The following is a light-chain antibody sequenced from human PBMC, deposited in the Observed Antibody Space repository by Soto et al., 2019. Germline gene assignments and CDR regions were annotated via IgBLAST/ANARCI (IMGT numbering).Light chain of an antibody. Sequence: QSALTQPASVSGSPGQSITISCTGTSSDVGGYNFVSWYQQHPGKAPKLMIFEVNNRPSGVSNRFSGSKSGTTASLTISGLHAEDEADYYCSSWTSSTTQVLGGGTKLTVL. CDR2: EVN. CDR1: SSDVGGYNF. V-gene: IGLV2-14*01. CDR3: SSWTSSTTQV. J-gene: IGLJ2*01.